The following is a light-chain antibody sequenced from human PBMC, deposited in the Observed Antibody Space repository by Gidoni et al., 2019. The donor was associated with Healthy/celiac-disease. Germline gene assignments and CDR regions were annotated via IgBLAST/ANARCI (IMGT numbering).Light chain of an antibody. CDR3: QQRSNWSIT. V-gene: IGKV3-11*01. CDR1: QSVSIY. J-gene: IGKJ5*01. CDR2: DAS. Sequence: EIVLTQSPATLSLSPGERATLSCRASQSVSIYLAWYQQKPGQAPRLLIYDASNRATGIPARFSGSGSGTDFTLTISSLEPEDVAVYYCQQRSNWSITFGQGTRLEIK.